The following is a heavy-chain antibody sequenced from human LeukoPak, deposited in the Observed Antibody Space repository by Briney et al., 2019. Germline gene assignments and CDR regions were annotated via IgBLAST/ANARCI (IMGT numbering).Heavy chain of an antibody. CDR1: GGTFSSYA. Sequence: ASVKVSCKASGGTFSSYAISWVRQAPGQGLEWMGGIIPIFGTANYAQKFQGRVTITADESTSTAYMELSSLRSEDTAVYYCARDDGFKYYYGSSYYYYGMDVWGQGTTVIVSS. CDR2: IIPIFGTA. J-gene: IGHJ6*02. V-gene: IGHV1-69*13. D-gene: IGHD3-10*01. CDR3: ARDDGFKYYYGSSYYYYGMDV.